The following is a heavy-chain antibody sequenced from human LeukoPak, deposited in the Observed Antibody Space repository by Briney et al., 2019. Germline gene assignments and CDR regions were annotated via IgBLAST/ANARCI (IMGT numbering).Heavy chain of an antibody. CDR3: ASRRPLLWFGESSGNWFDP. Sequence: GVLRLSCAASGFTFSTYEMNWVRQPPGKGLEWIGEIYHSGSTNYNPSLKSRVTISVDKSKNQFSLKLSSVTAADTAVYYCASRRPLLWFGESSGNWFDPWGQGTLVTVSS. CDR2: IYHSGST. CDR1: GFTFSTYEM. D-gene: IGHD3-10*01. J-gene: IGHJ5*02. V-gene: IGHV4-4*02.